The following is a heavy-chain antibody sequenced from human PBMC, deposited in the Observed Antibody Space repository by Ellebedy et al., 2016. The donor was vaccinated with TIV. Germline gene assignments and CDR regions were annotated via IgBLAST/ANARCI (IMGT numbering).Heavy chain of an antibody. Sequence: GGSLRLXCAASGFTFSNYWMSWVRQAPGKGLEWLASIKEDGTLKHYVDSVKGRFLISRDNARSSVYLQMNSLRAEDTAVYYCAASFDYWGQGALVTVSS. J-gene: IGHJ4*02. CDR3: AASFDY. CDR1: GFTFSNYW. V-gene: IGHV3-7*03. CDR2: IKEDGTLK.